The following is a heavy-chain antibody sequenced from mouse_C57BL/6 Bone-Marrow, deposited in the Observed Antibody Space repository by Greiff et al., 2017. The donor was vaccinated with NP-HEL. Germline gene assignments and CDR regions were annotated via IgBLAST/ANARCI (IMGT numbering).Heavy chain of an antibody. CDR1: GYTFTSYW. CDR3: ARWATVGGFAY. D-gene: IGHD1-1*01. J-gene: IGHJ3*01. Sequence: VQLQQPGAELVRPGSSVKLSCKASGYTFTSYWMHWVKQRPIQGLEWIGNIDPSDSETHYNQKFKDKATLTVDKSSSTAYMQLSSLTSEDSAVYYCARWATVGGFAYWGQGTLVTVSA. CDR2: IDPSDSET. V-gene: IGHV1-52*01.